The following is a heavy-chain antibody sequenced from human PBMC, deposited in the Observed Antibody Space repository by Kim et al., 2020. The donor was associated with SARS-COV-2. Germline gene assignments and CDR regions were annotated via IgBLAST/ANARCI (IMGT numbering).Heavy chain of an antibody. Sequence: NPSLKSRVTISVDTSKNQFSLKLRSVTAADTAVYYCARDDGSSSWPDFAYWGQGTLVTVSS. J-gene: IGHJ4*02. CDR3: ARDDGSSSWPDFAY. V-gene: IGHV4-59*01. D-gene: IGHD6-13*01.